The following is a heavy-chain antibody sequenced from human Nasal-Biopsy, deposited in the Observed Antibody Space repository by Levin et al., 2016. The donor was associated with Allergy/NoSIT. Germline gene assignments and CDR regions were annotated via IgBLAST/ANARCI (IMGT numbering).Heavy chain of an antibody. CDR1: GSSLNGYY. CDR3: ARGGGTPSKSYEFDY. D-gene: IGHD3-10*01. V-gene: IGHV4-59*01. Sequence: SETLSLTCTVSGSSLNGYYWSWTRQAPGKGLEWIGCVYNIDNTYYNPSLKSRVTFSVDMSKNQVSLKLTSVTSADTAVYYCARGGGTPSKSYEFDYWGQGTLVTVSS. J-gene: IGHJ4*02. CDR2: VYNIDNT.